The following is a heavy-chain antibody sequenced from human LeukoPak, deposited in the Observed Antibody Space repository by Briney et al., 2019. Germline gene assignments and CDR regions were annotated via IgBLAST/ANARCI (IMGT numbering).Heavy chain of an antibody. CDR1: GFTFSSYA. CDR2: ISGSGGST. J-gene: IGHJ3*02. Sequence: PGGSLRLSCAASGFTFSSYAMSWVRQAPGKGLEWVSAISGSGGSTYYADSVKGRFTISRDNSKNTLYLQMNSLRAEDTAVYYCAKDESNYYGSGSYSAFDIWGQGTMVTVS. D-gene: IGHD3-10*01. V-gene: IGHV3-23*01. CDR3: AKDESNYYGSGSYSAFDI.